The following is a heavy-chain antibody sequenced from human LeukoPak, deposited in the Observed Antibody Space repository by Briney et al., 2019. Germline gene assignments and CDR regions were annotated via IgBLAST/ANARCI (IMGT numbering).Heavy chain of an antibody. Sequence: PGGSLRLSCAASGFTFSSCGMHWVRQAPGKGLEWVAVITYDGDTTYFEDSVKGRFTISRDTSKNTLYLQMNSLRAEDTAVYYCARDSPYGMDVWGQGTTVTVSS. V-gene: IGHV3-30*03. J-gene: IGHJ6*02. CDR2: ITYDGDTT. CDR3: ARDSPYGMDV. CDR1: GFTFSSCG.